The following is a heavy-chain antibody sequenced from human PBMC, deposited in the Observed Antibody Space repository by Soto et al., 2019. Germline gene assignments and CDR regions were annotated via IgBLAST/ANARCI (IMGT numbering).Heavy chain of an antibody. J-gene: IGHJ2*01. Sequence: EVQLLESGGGLVQPGGSLRLSCAASGFTFSSYAMSWVRQAPGKGLEWASAISGSGGSTYYADSVKGRFTISRDNSKNTLYLQMNSLRAEDTAVYYCARDANSNKMYWYFDLWGRGTLVTVSS. D-gene: IGHD7-27*01. CDR1: GFTFSSYA. CDR2: ISGSGGST. V-gene: IGHV3-23*01. CDR3: ARDANSNKMYWYFDL.